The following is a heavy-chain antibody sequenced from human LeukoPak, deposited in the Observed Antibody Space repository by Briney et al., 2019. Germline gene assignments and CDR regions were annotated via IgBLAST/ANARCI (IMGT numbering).Heavy chain of an antibody. J-gene: IGHJ3*02. CDR3: VVVAAATLRYQFGAFDI. Sequence: ASVKVSCKASGGTFSSYAISWVRQAPGQGLEWMGRIIPILGIANYAQKFQGRVTITADKSTSTAYMELSSLRSDDTAVYYCVVVAAATLRYQFGAFDIWGQGTMVTVSS. CDR2: IIPILGIA. D-gene: IGHD2-15*01. V-gene: IGHV1-69*04. CDR1: GGTFSSYA.